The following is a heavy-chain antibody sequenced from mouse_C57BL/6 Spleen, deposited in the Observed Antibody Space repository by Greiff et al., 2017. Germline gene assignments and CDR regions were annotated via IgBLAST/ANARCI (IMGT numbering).Heavy chain of an antibody. D-gene: IGHD2-10*01. CDR1: GYTFTDYE. J-gene: IGHJ4*01. CDR3: TRPYYDNYVDAMDY. Sequence: VQLQQSGAELVRPGASVTLSCKASGYTFTDYEMHWVKQTPVHGLEWIGAIDPGTGGTAYNQKFKGKAIVTADKSSRTAYMELRSLTSEDSAVYYCTRPYYDNYVDAMDYWGQGTSVTVSS. CDR2: IDPGTGGT. V-gene: IGHV1-15*01.